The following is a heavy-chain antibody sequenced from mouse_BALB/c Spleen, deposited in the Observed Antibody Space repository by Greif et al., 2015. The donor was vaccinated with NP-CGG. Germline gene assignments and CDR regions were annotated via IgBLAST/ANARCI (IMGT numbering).Heavy chain of an antibody. CDR3: ARRTTATYFDY. D-gene: IGHD1-2*01. CDR1: GYTFTSYW. Sequence: QVQLQQSGAELAKPGASVKMSCKASGYTFTSYWMHWVKQRPGQGLEWIGYINPSTGYTEYNQKFKDKATLTADKSSSTAYMQLSSLTPEDSAVYYCARRTTATYFDYWGQGTTFTVSS. J-gene: IGHJ2*01. CDR2: INPSTGYT. V-gene: IGHV1-7*01.